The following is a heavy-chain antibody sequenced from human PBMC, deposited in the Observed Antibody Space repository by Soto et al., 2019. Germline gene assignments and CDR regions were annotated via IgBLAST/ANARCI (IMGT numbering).Heavy chain of an antibody. CDR3: AREVSKYSGYDFDY. V-gene: IGHV3-21*01. J-gene: IGHJ4*02. D-gene: IGHD5-12*01. CDR2: ISSSSSYI. CDR1: GFTFSSYS. Sequence: EVQLVESGGGLVKPGGSLRRSCAASGFTFSSYSMNWVRQAPGKGLEWVSSISSSSSYIYYADSVKGRFTISRDNAKNSLYLQMNSLRAEDTAVYYCAREVSKYSGYDFDYWGQGTLVTVSS.